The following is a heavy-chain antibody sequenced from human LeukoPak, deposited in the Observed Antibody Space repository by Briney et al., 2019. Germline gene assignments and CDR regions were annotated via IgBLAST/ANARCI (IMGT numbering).Heavy chain of an antibody. Sequence: GGSLRLSCAASGFTFSSYATHWVRQAPGKGLEWVAVISYDGSNKYYADSVKGRFTISRDNSKNTLYLQMNSLRAEDTAVYYCAREGYYYDSSGYYYNLGFDYWGQGTLVTVSS. D-gene: IGHD3-22*01. CDR3: AREGYYYDSSGYYYNLGFDY. CDR2: ISYDGSNK. CDR1: GFTFSSYA. J-gene: IGHJ4*02. V-gene: IGHV3-30-3*01.